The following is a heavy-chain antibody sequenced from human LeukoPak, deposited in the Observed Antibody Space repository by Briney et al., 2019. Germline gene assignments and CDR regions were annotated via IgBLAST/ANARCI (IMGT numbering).Heavy chain of an antibody. V-gene: IGHV3-23*01. J-gene: IGHJ4*02. CDR2: ISGSGGST. Sequence: PGGSLRLSCAASGFTFSSYAMSWVRQAPGKGLEWVSAISGSGGSTYYADSVKGRFTISRDNAKNSLYLQMNSLRAEDTAVYYCARPVGANGYWGQGTLVTVSS. CDR1: GFTFSSYA. D-gene: IGHD1-26*01. CDR3: ARPVGANGY.